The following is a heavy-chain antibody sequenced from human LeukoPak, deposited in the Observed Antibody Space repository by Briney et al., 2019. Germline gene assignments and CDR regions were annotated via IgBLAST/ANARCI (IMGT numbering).Heavy chain of an antibody. J-gene: IGHJ5*02. D-gene: IGHD6-13*01. Sequence: PSQTLSLTCTVSGGSISSGSYYWSWIRQPAGKGLEWIGRIYTSGSTNYNPSLKSRVTISVDTSKNQFSLKLSSVTAADTAVYYCARAPYSSSWHWFDPWGQGTLVTVSS. CDR3: ARAPYSSSWHWFDP. CDR2: IYTSGST. V-gene: IGHV4-61*02. CDR1: GGSISSGSYY.